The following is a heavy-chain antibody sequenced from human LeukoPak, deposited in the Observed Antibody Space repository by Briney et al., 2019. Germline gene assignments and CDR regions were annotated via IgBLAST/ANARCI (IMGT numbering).Heavy chain of an antibody. J-gene: IGHJ4*02. CDR2: ISIDGRSA. V-gene: IGHV3-74*01. Sequence: PGGSLRLSCAASGFTFSSYWMHWVRHAPGKGLLRVSRISIDGRSASYAPSVTGRFTMSRDNAKNTVYLQMNSLRAEDTAVYYCVRDVWGDRDGFFEYWDQGTLVTVSS. D-gene: IGHD2-21*01. CDR1: GFTFSSYW. CDR3: VRDVWGDRDGFFEY.